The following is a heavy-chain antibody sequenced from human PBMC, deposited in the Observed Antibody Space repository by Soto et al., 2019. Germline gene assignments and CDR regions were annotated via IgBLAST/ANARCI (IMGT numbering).Heavy chain of an antibody. J-gene: IGHJ6*02. Sequence: QGQPVQAGAEVKKPGSSVKVSCKASGGTFSSYAISWVRQAPGQGLAWMGGSIPIFGTANYAQKFPGRVTIPADASARTAYMELSSLRSEDPAVSDCAVDSGGTTVAFGMDGWGQGTTVTVPS. CDR1: GGTFSSYA. CDR2: SIPIFGTA. V-gene: IGHV1-69*01. D-gene: IGHD4-17*01. CDR3: AVDSGGTTVAFGMDG.